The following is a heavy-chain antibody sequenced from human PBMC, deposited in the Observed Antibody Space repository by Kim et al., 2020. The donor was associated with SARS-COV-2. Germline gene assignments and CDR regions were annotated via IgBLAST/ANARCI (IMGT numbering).Heavy chain of an antibody. D-gene: IGHD2-15*01. J-gene: IGHJ4*02. V-gene: IGHV3-23*01. Sequence: ADSVRGRFPISRDNSQNTLYLHMSSLRAEDTAIYYCAKYCAGGSCYQGFDYWGQGTLVTVSS. CDR3: AKYCAGGSCYQGFDY.